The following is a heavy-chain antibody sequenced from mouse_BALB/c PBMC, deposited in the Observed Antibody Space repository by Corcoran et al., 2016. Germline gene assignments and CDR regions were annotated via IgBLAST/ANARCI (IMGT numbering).Heavy chain of an antibody. CDR2: ISYDGSN. Sequence: DVQLQESGPGLVKPSQSLSLTCSVTGYSITSGYYWNWIRQFPGNKLEWMGYISYDGSNNYNPSLKNRISITRDPSKNQFFLKLNSVTTEDTATYYCAMPYYGAMDYWCQGTSVTVSS. V-gene: IGHV3-6*02. CDR3: AMPYYGAMDY. J-gene: IGHJ4*01. CDR1: GYSITSGYY. D-gene: IGHD1-1*01.